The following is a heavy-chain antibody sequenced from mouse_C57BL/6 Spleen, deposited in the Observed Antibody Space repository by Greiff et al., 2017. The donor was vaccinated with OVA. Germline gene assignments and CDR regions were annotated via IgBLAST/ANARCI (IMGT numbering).Heavy chain of an antibody. Sequence: VQLQQSGAELVKPGASVKMSCKASGYTFTSYWITWVKQRPGQGLEWIGDIYPGSGSTNYNEKFKSKATLTVDTSSSTAYMQLCSLTSEDSAVYYCARQTAQAMAWFAYWGQGTLVTVSA. CDR1: GYTFTSYW. CDR3: ARQTAQAMAWFAY. V-gene: IGHV1-55*01. J-gene: IGHJ3*01. D-gene: IGHD3-2*02. CDR2: IYPGSGST.